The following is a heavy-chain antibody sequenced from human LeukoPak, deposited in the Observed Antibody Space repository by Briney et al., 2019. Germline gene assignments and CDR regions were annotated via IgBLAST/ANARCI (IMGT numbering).Heavy chain of an antibody. V-gene: IGHV4-59*08. CDR1: DGSISNYY. CDR2: AYYSGST. J-gene: IGHJ5*02. CDR3: ARNSAVATSRSWFDP. D-gene: IGHD6-19*01. Sequence: PSQTLSLTCSVFDGSISNYYWSWIRQPAGKGLECIGYAYYSGSTTYNPSLESRVTISVDTSKNQFSLKLTAVTAADTAVYYCARNSAVATSRSWFDPWGQGTLVTVSS.